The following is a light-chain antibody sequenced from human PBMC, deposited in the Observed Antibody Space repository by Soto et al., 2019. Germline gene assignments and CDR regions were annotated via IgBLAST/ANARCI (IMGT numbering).Light chain of an antibody. CDR1: QDISNL. V-gene: IGKV1-33*01. CDR3: QQYEDIPIT. J-gene: IGKJ5*01. Sequence: DIQMTQSPSTLSGSVGDIVTITCQASQDISNLLNWYQQKPGKAPRLMIYDASNLETGVPSRFSGSGSGTDCTFTISSLQPEDIATYYCQQYEDIPITLGQGTRLEIK. CDR2: DAS.